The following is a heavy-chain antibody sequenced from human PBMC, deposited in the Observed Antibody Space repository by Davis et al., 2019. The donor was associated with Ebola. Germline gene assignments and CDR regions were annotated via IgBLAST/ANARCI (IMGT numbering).Heavy chain of an antibody. CDR2: INANTGNP. V-gene: IGHV7-4-1*02. D-gene: IGHD4-11*01. CDR1: GYTFTSYA. CDR3: ARGPTRLQAKNWFDP. J-gene: IGHJ5*02. Sequence: AASVKVSCKASGYTFTSYAMNWVRQAPGQGLEWMGWINANTGNPTYAQGFTGRFVFSLDTSVSTAYLQISSLKAEDTAVYYCARGPTRLQAKNWFDPWGQGTLVTVSS.